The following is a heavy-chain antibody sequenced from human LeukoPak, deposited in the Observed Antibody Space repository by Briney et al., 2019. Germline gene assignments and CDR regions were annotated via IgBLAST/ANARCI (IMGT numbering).Heavy chain of an antibody. J-gene: IGHJ5*02. CDR3: ARGTCSSGFWFDP. Sequence: SSVKVSCKASGYTFTSYDINWVRQAAGQGLEWMGWMNPNSGNTGYAQKFQGRVTMTRNTSISTAYMELSSLRSEDTAVYYCARGTCSSGFWFDPWGQGTLVTVSS. CDR2: MNPNSGNT. D-gene: IGHD6-19*01. V-gene: IGHV1-8*01. CDR1: GYTFTSYD.